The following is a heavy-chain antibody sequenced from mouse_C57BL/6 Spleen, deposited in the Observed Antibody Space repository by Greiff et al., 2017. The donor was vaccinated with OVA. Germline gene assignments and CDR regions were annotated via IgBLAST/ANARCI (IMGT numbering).Heavy chain of an antibody. J-gene: IGHJ4*01. CDR3: ARAYDYHAMDY. CDR1: GFTFSDYG. D-gene: IGHD2-10*02. CDR2: ISSGSSTI. V-gene: IGHV5-17*01. Sequence: EVQVVESGGGLVKPGGSLKLSCAASGFTFSDYGMHWVRQAPEKGLEWVAYISSGSSTIYYADTVKGRFTISRDNAKNTLFLQMTSLRSEDTAMYYCARAYDYHAMDYWGQGTSVTVSS.